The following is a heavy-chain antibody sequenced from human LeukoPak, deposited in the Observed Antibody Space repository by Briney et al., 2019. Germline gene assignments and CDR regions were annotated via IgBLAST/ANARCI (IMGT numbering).Heavy chain of an antibody. CDR1: GYTFTGYY. Sequence: ASVKVSCKASGYTFTGYYIHWVRQAPGQGLEWMGGIIPIFGTANYAQKFQGRVTITTDESTSTAYMELSSLRSEDTAVYYCARQDSSSSCFDYWGQGTLVTVSS. D-gene: IGHD6-6*01. CDR2: IIPIFGTA. V-gene: IGHV1-69*05. J-gene: IGHJ4*02. CDR3: ARQDSSSSCFDY.